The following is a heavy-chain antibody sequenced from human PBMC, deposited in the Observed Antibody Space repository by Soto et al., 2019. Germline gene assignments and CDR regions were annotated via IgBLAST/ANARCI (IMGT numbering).Heavy chain of an antibody. CDR2: FDPEDGET. J-gene: IGHJ6*02. D-gene: IGHD1-7*01. V-gene: IGHV1-24*01. CDR1: GYTLTELS. Sequence: GASVKVSCKVSGYTLTELSMHWVRQAPGKGLEWMGGFDPEDGETIYAQKFQGRVTMTEDTSTDTAYMELSSLRSEDTAVYYCATDHPFLALEAGTSPHYYGMDVWGQGTTVTVSS. CDR3: ATDHPFLALEAGTSPHYYGMDV.